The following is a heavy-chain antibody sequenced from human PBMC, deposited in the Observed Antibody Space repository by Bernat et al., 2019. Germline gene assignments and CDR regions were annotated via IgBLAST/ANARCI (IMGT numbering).Heavy chain of an antibody. CDR3: AKGACSSSGCYNGFDP. D-gene: IGHD2-2*02. CDR2: ISDRGNGA. J-gene: IGHJ5*02. Sequence: EVQLLESGGGLVQPGGSLRLSCVASGFTFSNYAMSWVRQVPGKGLEWVSDISDRGNGAHYADSVKGRFSISRDNAKNTLYVQMNRLRVEDTAVDYCAKGACSSSGCYNGFDPWGQGTPVTVSS. V-gene: IGHV3-23*01. CDR1: GFTFSNYA.